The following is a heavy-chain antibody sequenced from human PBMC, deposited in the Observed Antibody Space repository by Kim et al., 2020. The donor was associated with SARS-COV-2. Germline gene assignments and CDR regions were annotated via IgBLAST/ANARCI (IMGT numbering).Heavy chain of an antibody. Sequence: SETLSLTCTVSGDSISSGGHYWSWIRQHPGKGLEWIGYIYYSGSSYYNPSLKSRITISVDTSKNQFSLNLSSVTAADTAVYYCARGGGSGSHAFDIWGQG. CDR3: ARGGGSGSHAFDI. CDR1: GDSISSGGHY. V-gene: IGHV4-31*03. D-gene: IGHD3-10*01. CDR2: IYYSGSS. J-gene: IGHJ3*02.